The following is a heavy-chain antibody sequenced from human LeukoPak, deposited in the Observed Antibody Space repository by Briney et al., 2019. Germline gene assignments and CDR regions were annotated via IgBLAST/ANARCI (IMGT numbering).Heavy chain of an antibody. Sequence: GSLRLSCAASGFTVSSNYMSWVRQAPGKGLEWIGRIYTSGSTNYNPSLKSRVTMSVDTSKNQFSLKLSSVTAADTAVYYCARDPFGSSGSGFDPWGQGTLVTVSS. CDR3: ARDPFGSSGSGFDP. V-gene: IGHV4-4*07. D-gene: IGHD6-19*01. J-gene: IGHJ5*02. CDR2: IYTSGST. CDR1: GFTVSSNY.